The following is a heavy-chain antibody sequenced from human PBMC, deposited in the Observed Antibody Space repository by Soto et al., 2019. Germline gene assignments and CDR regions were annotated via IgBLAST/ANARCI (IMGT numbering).Heavy chain of an antibody. Sequence: EVQLVESGGGLVQPGGSLRLSCAASGFTVSSNYMSWVRQAPGKGLEWVSVIYSGGSTYYADSVKGRFTISRHNSKNTLYLQMNSLSAEDTAVYYCARVDYGDYSDYWGQGTLVTVSS. CDR1: GFTVSSNY. CDR2: IYSGGST. CDR3: ARVDYGDYSDY. D-gene: IGHD4-17*01. J-gene: IGHJ4*02. V-gene: IGHV3-53*04.